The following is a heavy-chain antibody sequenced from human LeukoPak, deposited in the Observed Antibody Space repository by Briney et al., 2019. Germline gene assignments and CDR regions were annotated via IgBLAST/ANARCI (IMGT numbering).Heavy chain of an antibody. D-gene: IGHD2-15*01. Sequence: PGGALRLSCAASVFTFRNYLMGWVRPAPWRGVEWVANTEPDGTAEYYGDAVRGRFTTSRNNANNFLYLQMNSLRGENTAVYYWARDGGLHTNFDYWGQGTLVTVSS. J-gene: IGHJ4*02. V-gene: IGHV3-7*01. CDR1: VFTFRNYL. CDR2: TEPDGTAE. CDR3: ARDGGLHTNFDY.